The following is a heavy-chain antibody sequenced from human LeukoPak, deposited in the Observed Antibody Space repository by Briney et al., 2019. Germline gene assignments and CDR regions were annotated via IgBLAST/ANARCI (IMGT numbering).Heavy chain of an antibody. J-gene: IGHJ4*02. V-gene: IGHV1-24*01. CDR1: GYTLTELS. CDR3: ATAFRNYDFWSGPGFDY. CDR2: IDLEDGET. Sequence: ASVKVSCKGSGYTLTELSMHWVRQAPGKGLEWVGGIDLEDGETVYAQKFQGRVTMTEDTSSDTAYMDLSSLISEDTAVYYCATAFRNYDFWSGPGFDYWGKGALVTVAS. D-gene: IGHD3-3*01.